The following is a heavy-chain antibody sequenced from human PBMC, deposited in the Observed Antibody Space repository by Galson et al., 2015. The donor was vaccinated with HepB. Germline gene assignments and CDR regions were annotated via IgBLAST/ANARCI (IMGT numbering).Heavy chain of an antibody. J-gene: IGHJ4*02. V-gene: IGHV3-23*01. CDR3: AKGRPERPPEHRGYDLPDH. D-gene: IGHD5-12*01. CDR2: IGVNDGSI. Sequence: SLRLSCAASGFTFSSYAMNWVRQAPGKGLEWVSGIGVNDGSIYYANSVKGRFTISRDNSKNTLYLQVNSLRVEDTAIYYCAKGRPERPPEHRGYDLPDHWGQGTLVTVSS. CDR1: GFTFSSYA.